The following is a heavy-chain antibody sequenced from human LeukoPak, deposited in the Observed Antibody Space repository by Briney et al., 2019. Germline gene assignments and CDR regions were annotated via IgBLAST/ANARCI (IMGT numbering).Heavy chain of an antibody. CDR2: ISSSSSYI. CDR1: GFTFSSYS. CDR3: ARVDYITGTTSQSPTSSFDY. V-gene: IGHV3-21*01. Sequence: GGSLRLSCAASGFTFSSYSMNWVRQAPGKGLEWVSSISSSSSYIYYADSVKGRFTISRDNAKNSLYLPMNSLRAEDTAVYYCARVDYITGTTSQSPTSSFDYWGQGTLVTVSS. D-gene: IGHD1-7*01. J-gene: IGHJ4*02.